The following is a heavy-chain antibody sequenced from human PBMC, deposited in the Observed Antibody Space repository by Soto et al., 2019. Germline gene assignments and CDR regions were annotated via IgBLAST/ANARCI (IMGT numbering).Heavy chain of an antibody. D-gene: IGHD2-8*01. V-gene: IGHV3-49*04. CDR1: GFTFGDYA. CDR2: IRSKAYGGTT. Sequence: EVQLVESGGGLVQPGRSLRLSCTASGFTFGDYAMSWVRQAPGKGLEWVGFIRSKAYGGTTEYAASVKGRFNISRDDSKSIAYLQMNSLKTEDTAVYYCTAGKLYPSLDFDYWGQGTLVTVSS. CDR3: TAGKLYPSLDFDY. J-gene: IGHJ4*02.